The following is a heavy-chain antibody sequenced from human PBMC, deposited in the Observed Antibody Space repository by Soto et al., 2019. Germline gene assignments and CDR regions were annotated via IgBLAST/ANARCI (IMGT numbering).Heavy chain of an antibody. Sequence: QVQLVQSGAEMKKPGSSVKVSCQSSGGTFNTYAMNWVRQAPGQGPEWMGDISPMFGAANYAPKSQGRVTMTADESTGTSYMQLRSLTSEDTALYFCAREVQVHTPAFVYWGQGTMVTVSS. V-gene: IGHV1-69*19. CDR1: GGTFNTYA. J-gene: IGHJ4*02. D-gene: IGHD3-10*01. CDR3: AREVQVHTPAFVY. CDR2: ISPMFGAA.